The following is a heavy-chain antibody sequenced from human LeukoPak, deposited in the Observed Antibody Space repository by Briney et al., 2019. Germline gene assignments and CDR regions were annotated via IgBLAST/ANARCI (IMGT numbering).Heavy chain of an antibody. J-gene: IGHJ5*02. D-gene: IGHD4-17*01. Sequence: QSGGSLRLSCAASGFTFSSYAMSWVRQAPGKGLEWVSAISGSGGSTYYADSVKGRFTISRDNSKNTLYLQMNSLRAEDTTVYYCAREGMTTVTTRGLDPWGQGTLVTVSS. V-gene: IGHV3-23*01. CDR1: GFTFSSYA. CDR3: AREGMTTVTTRGLDP. CDR2: ISGSGGST.